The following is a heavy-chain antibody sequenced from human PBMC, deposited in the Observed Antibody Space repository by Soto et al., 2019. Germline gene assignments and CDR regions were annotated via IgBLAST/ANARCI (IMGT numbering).Heavy chain of an antibody. J-gene: IGHJ4*02. Sequence: ESGGGVVQPGRSLRLSCAASGFTFSSYGMHWVRQAPGKGLEWVAVISYDGSNKYYADSVKGRFTISRDNSKNTLYLQMNSLRAEDTAVYYCATQTYYYDSSGYYPPEYWGQGTLVTVSS. V-gene: IGHV3-30*03. CDR3: ATQTYYYDSSGYYPPEY. D-gene: IGHD3-22*01. CDR1: GFTFSSYG. CDR2: ISYDGSNK.